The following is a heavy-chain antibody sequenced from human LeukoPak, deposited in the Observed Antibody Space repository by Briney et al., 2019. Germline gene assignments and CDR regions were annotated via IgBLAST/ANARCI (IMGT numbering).Heavy chain of an antibody. CDR2: IRSDGGNK. CDR3: AKGLRSGSYLDALDI. Sequence: GGSLRLSCAASGFTFSTYAMHWVRQAPGKGLEWMALIRSDGGNKYYTDSVKGRFTISRDNSKNTLYLQMNGLRVEDTAVYYCAKGLRSGSYLDALDIWGQGTMVTVFS. V-gene: IGHV3-30*02. CDR1: GFTFSTYA. D-gene: IGHD1-26*01. J-gene: IGHJ3*02.